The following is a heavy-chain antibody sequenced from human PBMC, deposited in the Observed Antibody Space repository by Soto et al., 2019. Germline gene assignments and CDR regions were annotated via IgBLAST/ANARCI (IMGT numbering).Heavy chain of an antibody. J-gene: IGHJ4*02. Sequence: SETLSLTCTVSGGSISSSSYYWGWIRQPPGEGLEWIGSIYYSGSTYYNPSLKSRVTISVDTSKNQFSLKLSSVTAADTAVYYCARHIGSSWYRNFDYWGQGTLVTVSS. CDR1: GGSISSSSYY. D-gene: IGHD6-13*01. CDR2: IYYSGST. CDR3: ARHIGSSWYRNFDY. V-gene: IGHV4-39*01.